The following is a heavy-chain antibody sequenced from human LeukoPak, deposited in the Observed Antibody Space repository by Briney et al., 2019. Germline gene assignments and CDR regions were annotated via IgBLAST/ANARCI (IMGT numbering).Heavy chain of an antibody. V-gene: IGHV5-51*01. CDR1: GYRFINDW. J-gene: IGHJ4*02. D-gene: IGHD2-2*01. CDR3: ARRRFCSDTSCYGGDFDY. Sequence: GESLKISCRGSGYRFINDWIVWVRQMPGKGLEWMGIIYPGDFDTRYSPSFQGQVTVSADKSISTAYLQWNSLKASDTAMYYCARRRFCSDTSCYGGDFDYWGQGTLVTVSS. CDR2: IYPGDFDT.